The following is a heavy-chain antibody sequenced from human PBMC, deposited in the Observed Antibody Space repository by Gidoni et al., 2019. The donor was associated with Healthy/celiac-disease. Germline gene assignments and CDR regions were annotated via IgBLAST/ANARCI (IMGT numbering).Heavy chain of an antibody. CDR2: IYYSGST. D-gene: IGHD5-12*01. CDR1: GGSIRSGGYY. CDR3: ARVLRGYDFNHFDY. Sequence: QVQLQESGPGLVKPSQTLSLTCTVSGGSIRSGGYYWSWIRQHPGKGLEWIGYIYYSGSTYYNPSLKSRVTISVDTSKNQFSLKLSSVTAADTAVYYCARVLRGYDFNHFDYWGQGTLVTVSS. J-gene: IGHJ4*02. V-gene: IGHV4-31*03.